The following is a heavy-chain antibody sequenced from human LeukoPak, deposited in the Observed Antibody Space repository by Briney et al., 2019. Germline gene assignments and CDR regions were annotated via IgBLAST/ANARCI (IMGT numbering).Heavy chain of an antibody. J-gene: IGHJ3*02. V-gene: IGHV3-21*01. CDR1: GFTFSSYS. CDR2: ISSGSSYI. D-gene: IGHD3-10*01. Sequence: GGSLRLSCAASGFTFSSYSMNWVRQAPGKGLEWVSSISSGSSYIYYADSVKGRFTISRDNAKNSLYLQMNSLRAEDTAVYYCARDYYGSGSHKPGGAFDIWGQGTMVTVSS. CDR3: ARDYYGSGSHKPGGAFDI.